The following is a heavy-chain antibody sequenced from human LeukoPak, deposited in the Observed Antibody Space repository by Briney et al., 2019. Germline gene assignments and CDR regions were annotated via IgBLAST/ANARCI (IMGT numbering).Heavy chain of an antibody. V-gene: IGHV3-9*01. J-gene: IGHJ4*02. CDR1: GFTFDDYA. D-gene: IGHD3-9*01. Sequence: PGGSLRLSCAASGFTFDDYAMHWVRQAPGKGLEWVSGISWNSGSIGYADSVKGRFTISRDNAKNSLYLQMNSLRAEDTALYYCAKGNDILTGYYKELDYWGQGTLVTVSS. CDR3: AKGNDILTGYYKELDY. CDR2: ISWNSGSI.